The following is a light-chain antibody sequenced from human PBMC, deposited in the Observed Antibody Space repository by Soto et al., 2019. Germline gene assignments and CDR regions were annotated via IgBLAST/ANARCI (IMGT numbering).Light chain of an antibody. J-gene: IGKJ2*01. CDR2: GAS. Sequence: EIVLTQSPGTLSLSPGERATLSCRASQSVSSSYLAWYQQKTGQAPRLLIYGASSRATGIADRFSGRGSGTDFTLAISGLEPEDVAVYYCQQYGSSPPYTFGQGTKLEIK. CDR1: QSVSSSY. CDR3: QQYGSSPPYT. V-gene: IGKV3-20*01.